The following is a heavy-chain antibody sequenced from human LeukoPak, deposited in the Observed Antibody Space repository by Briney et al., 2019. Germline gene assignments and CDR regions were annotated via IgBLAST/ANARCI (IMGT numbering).Heavy chain of an antibody. CDR2: IIPIFGTA. CDR1: GGTFSSYA. D-gene: IGHD3-10*01. Sequence: SVRVSCKASGGTFSSYAISWVRQAPGQGLEWMGGIIPIFGTANYAQKFQGRVTITADESTSTAYMELSSLRSEDTAVYYCARGRGRKYYGSGSYFNWGQGTLVTVSS. V-gene: IGHV1-69*13. CDR3: ARGRGRKYYGSGSYFN. J-gene: IGHJ4*02.